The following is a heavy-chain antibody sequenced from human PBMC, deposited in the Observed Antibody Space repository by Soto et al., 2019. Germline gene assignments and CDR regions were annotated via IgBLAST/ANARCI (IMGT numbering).Heavy chain of an antibody. D-gene: IGHD1-26*01. CDR1: GYTFSSYG. J-gene: IGHJ5*02. Sequence: QVQLVESGGGVVQPGRSLRLSCAASGYTFSSYGMHWVRQAPGKGLEWVAVIWYDGSNKYYADSVKGRFTISRDNSKNTLYLQMNSLRAEDTAVYYCARDRVVGATGWFDPWGQGTLVTVSS. CDR3: ARDRVVGATGWFDP. V-gene: IGHV3-33*01. CDR2: IWYDGSNK.